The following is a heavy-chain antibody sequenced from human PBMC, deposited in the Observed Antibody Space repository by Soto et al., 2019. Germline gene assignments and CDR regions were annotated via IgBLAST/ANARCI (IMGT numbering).Heavy chain of an antibody. CDR1: GFTFSSYD. CDR2: ICVAGDT. J-gene: IGHJ4*02. Sequence: EVQLVESGGGLVQPGGSLRLSCAASGFTFSSYDMHWVRQVAGKGLEWVSAICVAGDTYYPDSVKGRFTISSENAKNSLYLQMNSLRAEDTAVYYWGGGGWGSSCYAGGSRIDSWGQGTLVTVSS. CDR3: GGGGWGSSCYAGGSRIDS. D-gene: IGHD6-13*01. V-gene: IGHV3-13*01.